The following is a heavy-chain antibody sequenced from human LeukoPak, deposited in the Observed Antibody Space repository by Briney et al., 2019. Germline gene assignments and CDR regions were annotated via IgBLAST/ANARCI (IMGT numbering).Heavy chain of an antibody. CDR2: INHSGST. CDR3: ARGPIVVVPAAKDSEYFQH. D-gene: IGHD2-2*01. V-gene: IGHV4-34*01. J-gene: IGHJ1*01. Sequence: SETLSLTCAVYGGSFSGYYWSWLRQPPGKGLEWIGEINHSGSTNYNPSLKSRVTISVDTSKNQFSLKLSSVTAADTAVYYCARGPIVVVPAAKDSEYFQHWGQGTLVTVSS. CDR1: GGSFSGYY.